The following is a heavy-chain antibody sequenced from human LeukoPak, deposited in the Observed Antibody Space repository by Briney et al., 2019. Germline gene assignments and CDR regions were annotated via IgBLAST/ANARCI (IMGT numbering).Heavy chain of an antibody. J-gene: IGHJ6*02. V-gene: IGHV3-30*04. D-gene: IGHD2-21*02. CDR1: GRPFSSSI. CDR3: ARDIVVVTGYGMDV. Sequence: PGGSLRLSCALSGRPFSSSIMHWVRQAPGKGLEWVAVISYDGSNKYYADSVKGRFTISRDNSKNTLYLQMNSLRAEDTAVYYCARDIVVVTGYGMDVWGQGTTVTVSS. CDR2: ISYDGSNK.